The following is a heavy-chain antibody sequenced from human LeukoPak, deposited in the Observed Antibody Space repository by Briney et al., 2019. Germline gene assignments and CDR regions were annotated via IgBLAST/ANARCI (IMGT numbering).Heavy chain of an antibody. D-gene: IGHD2-2*01. CDR3: ARLGRDCSSTSCYRFFAFDI. Sequence: GESLKISCKGSGYSFTSYWIGWVRQMPGKGLEWMGIIYPGDSDTRYSPSFQGQVTISADKSISTAYLQWSSLKASDAAMYYCARLGRDCSSTSCYRFFAFDIWGQGTMVTVSS. J-gene: IGHJ3*02. V-gene: IGHV5-51*01. CDR1: GYSFTSYW. CDR2: IYPGDSDT.